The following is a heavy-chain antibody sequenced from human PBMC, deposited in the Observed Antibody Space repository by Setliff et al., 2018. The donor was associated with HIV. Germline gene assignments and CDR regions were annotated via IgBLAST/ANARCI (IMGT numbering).Heavy chain of an antibody. CDR2: MNSDGSTI. D-gene: IGHD3-16*01. J-gene: IGHJ5*02. Sequence: GGSLRLSCEASGFTFSSYWMHWVRQAPGKGLVWGSRMNSDGSTINYADSVKGRFTISRDNSRDTLYLEMNNLRAEDTALYYCAKDYTPTFWEYNWFDVWGQGTQVTVSS. CDR1: GFTFSSYW. V-gene: IGHV3-74*01. CDR3: AKDYTPTFWEYNWFDV.